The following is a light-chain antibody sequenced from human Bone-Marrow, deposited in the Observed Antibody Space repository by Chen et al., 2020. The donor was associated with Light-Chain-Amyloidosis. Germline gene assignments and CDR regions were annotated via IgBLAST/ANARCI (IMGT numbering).Light chain of an antibody. V-gene: IGLV2-14*01. Sequence: QSALTQPASVSGSPGQSITISCTGTSSDVGGDNHVSWYHQHPDKAPKLMIYEVNNRPSWVPDRFSGSKSDNTASLTISGLQTEDEADYFCSSYTITNTLVFGSGTRVTVL. J-gene: IGLJ1*01. CDR1: SSDVGGDNH. CDR2: EVN. CDR3: SSYTITNTLV.